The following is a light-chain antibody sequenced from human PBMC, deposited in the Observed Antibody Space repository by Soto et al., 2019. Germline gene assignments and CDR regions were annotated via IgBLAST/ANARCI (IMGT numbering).Light chain of an antibody. CDR1: QSVTIK. J-gene: IGKJ5*01. CDR2: GAS. V-gene: IGKV3-20*01. CDR3: QQYGGSPIT. Sequence: EVVLTQSPGTLSLSPGDRATLSCGASQSVTIKLAWYQQKPGQAPRLLISGASNRATGIPDRFSGSGSGKDFTLTISRQEADDLAVYCCQQYGGSPITFGLGTRLEI.